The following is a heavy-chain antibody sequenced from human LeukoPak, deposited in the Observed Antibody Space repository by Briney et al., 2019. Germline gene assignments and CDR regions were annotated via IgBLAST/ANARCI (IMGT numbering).Heavy chain of an antibody. CDR3: TRSTVIADSFDF. V-gene: IGHV3-49*04. J-gene: IGHJ4*02. D-gene: IGHD4-17*01. CDR1: GFTFGDFA. CDR2: IRSQGYGGAP. Sequence: SGGSQRLSCTASGFTFGDFAMSWVRQAPGKGLEWVGFIRSQGYGGAPEYAASVKGRFSIARDDSKSIAYLQMSSLKVEDTGLYYCTRSTVIADSFDFWGQGILVTVSS.